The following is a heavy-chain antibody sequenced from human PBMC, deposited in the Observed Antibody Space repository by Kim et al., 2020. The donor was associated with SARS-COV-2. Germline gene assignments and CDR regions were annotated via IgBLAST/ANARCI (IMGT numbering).Heavy chain of an antibody. Sequence: GGSLRLSCAASGFTFSSYWMSWVRQAPGKGLEWVANIKQDGSERYYMDSVKGRFTASRDNAKNSLYLQMNSLRVEDTAVYYCARDKGEYSYGYGYWGQGTLVTVSS. J-gene: IGHJ4*02. D-gene: IGHD5-18*01. V-gene: IGHV3-7*01. CDR3: ARDKGEYSYGYGY. CDR2: IKQDGSER. CDR1: GFTFSSYW.